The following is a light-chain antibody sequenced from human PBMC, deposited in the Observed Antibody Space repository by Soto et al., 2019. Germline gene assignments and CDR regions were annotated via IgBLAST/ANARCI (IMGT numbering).Light chain of an antibody. J-gene: IGLJ3*02. Sequence: QSVLTQPASVSGSPGQSITISCTGTSSDVGGYNYVSWYQQHPGKAPKVMIYEVSNRPSGVSNRFSGSKSGNTASLTISGLQAEDEAYYYCSSYTTSSTLVFGGGTKLTVL. CDR1: SSDVGGYNY. V-gene: IGLV2-14*01. CDR3: SSYTTSSTLV. CDR2: EVS.